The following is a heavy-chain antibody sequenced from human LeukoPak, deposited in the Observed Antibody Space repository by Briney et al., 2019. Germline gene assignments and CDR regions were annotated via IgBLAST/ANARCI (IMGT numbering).Heavy chain of an antibody. V-gene: IGHV1-69*06. CDR2: IIPIFGTA. J-gene: IGHJ4*02. Sequence: ASVKVSCKASGATFSSYAISWVRQAPGQGLEWMGGIIPIFGTANYAQKFQGRVTITADKSTSTAYMELSSLRSEDTAVYYCARAQRYYDSNRMSFDYWGQGTLVTVSS. CDR1: GATFSSYA. D-gene: IGHD3-22*01. CDR3: ARAQRYYDSNRMSFDY.